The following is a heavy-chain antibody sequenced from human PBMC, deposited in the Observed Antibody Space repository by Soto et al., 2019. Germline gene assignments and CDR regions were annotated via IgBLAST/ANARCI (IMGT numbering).Heavy chain of an antibody. CDR2: IYYSGST. D-gene: IGHD2-2*01. CDR3: ARDSLPNGYWYFDL. Sequence: QVQLQESGPGLVKPSETLSLTCTGSGGSISSYYWSWIRQPPGKGLEWIGYIYYSGSTNYNPSLKSRVTISVDTSKNQFSLKLSSVTAADTAVYYCARDSLPNGYWYFDLWGRGTLVTVSS. V-gene: IGHV4-59*01. J-gene: IGHJ2*01. CDR1: GGSISSYY.